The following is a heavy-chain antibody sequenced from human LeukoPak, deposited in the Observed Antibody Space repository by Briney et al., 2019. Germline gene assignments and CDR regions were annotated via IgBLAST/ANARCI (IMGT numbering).Heavy chain of an antibody. J-gene: IGHJ4*02. CDR3: AKKGGTSGITDFFDY. V-gene: IGHV3-23*01. Sequence: GGSLRLSCAASGFTFSDYYMSWVRQAPGKGLEWVSVIGGSGGNTYYADSVKGRFTISRDNSKNTLYLQMNSLRAEDTAVYYCAKKGGTSGITDFFDYWGQGTLVTVSS. D-gene: IGHD1-14*01. CDR1: GFTFSDYY. CDR2: IGGSGGNT.